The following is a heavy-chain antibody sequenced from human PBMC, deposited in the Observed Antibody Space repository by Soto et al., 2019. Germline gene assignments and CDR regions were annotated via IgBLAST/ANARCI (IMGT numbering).Heavy chain of an antibody. Sequence: GGSLRLSCAASGFTFSGSAMHWVRQASGKGLEWVGRIRSKGNSYATAYAASVKGRFTISRDDSKNTAYLQTNSLKTEDTAVYYCTRLLSDAFDIWGQGTMVTVSS. CDR3: TRLLSDAFDI. CDR2: IRSKGNSYAT. J-gene: IGHJ3*02. CDR1: GFTFSGSA. V-gene: IGHV3-73*01.